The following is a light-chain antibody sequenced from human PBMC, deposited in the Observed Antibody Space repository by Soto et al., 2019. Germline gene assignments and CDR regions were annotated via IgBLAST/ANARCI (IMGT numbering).Light chain of an antibody. CDR2: DTS. J-gene: IGKJ5*01. CDR3: HQRQYGPPIT. Sequence: EIGLTQSPATLSLSPGERATLSCMASQSVSSYLAWYQQKPGQAPRLLISDTSNRATGIPARFSGSGSGTDFTLTISSLEPEDFAVYYCHQRQYGPPITFGQGTRLEIK. V-gene: IGKV3-11*01. CDR1: QSVSSY.